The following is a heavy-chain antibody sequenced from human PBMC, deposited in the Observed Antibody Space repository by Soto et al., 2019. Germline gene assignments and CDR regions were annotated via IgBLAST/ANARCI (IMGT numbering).Heavy chain of an antibody. CDR3: AREDSIIIPAVSDF. V-gene: IGHV3-21*01. CDR1: GFTFSSYA. Sequence: GSLSLSCAASGFTFSSYAMNWVRQAPGKGPEWVSSISKSDYTYYSDSVKGRFTISRDNAKNSVSLQMNTLRVEDTAVYYCAREDSIIIPAVSDFWGQGTQVTVSS. J-gene: IGHJ4*02. D-gene: IGHD2-2*01. CDR2: ISKSDYT.